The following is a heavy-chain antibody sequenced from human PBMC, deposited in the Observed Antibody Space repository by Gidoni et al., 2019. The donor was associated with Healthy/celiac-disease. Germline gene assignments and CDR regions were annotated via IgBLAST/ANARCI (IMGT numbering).Heavy chain of an antibody. D-gene: IGHD2-2*01. CDR1: GFTFSSYA. CDR3: AKGDYCSSTSCYPRAFDY. J-gene: IGHJ4*02. Sequence: EVQLLESGGGLVQPGGSLRLYCAASGFTFSSYAMSWVRQAPGKGLEWVSAISGSGGSTYYADSVKGRFTISRDNSKNTLYLQMNSLRAEDPAVYYCAKGDYCSSTSCYPRAFDYWGQGTLVTVSS. V-gene: IGHV3-23*01. CDR2: ISGSGGST.